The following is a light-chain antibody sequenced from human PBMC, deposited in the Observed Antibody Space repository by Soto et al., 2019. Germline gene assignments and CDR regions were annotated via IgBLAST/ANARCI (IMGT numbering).Light chain of an antibody. Sequence: DIQMTQSPSSLSASAGDRVTITCRASQSISSYLNWYQQKPGKDPKLLIYAASSLQSGVPSRFSGRGSGTDFTLTIRSLQPEEFATYYWQQSYSTWTFGQGTKGEIK. J-gene: IGKJ1*01. CDR3: QQSYSTWT. V-gene: IGKV1-39*01. CDR1: QSISSY. CDR2: AAS.